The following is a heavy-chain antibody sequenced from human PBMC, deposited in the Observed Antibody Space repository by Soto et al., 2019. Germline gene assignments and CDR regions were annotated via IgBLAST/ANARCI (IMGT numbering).Heavy chain of an antibody. CDR2: INAGNGNT. D-gene: IGHD1-7*01. V-gene: IGHV1-3*05. CDR3: ARDPWNYVSGWFDP. CDR1: GYTFTSYA. Sequence: QVQLVQSGAEEKKPGDSVKVSCKASGYTFTSYAMHWVRQAPGQRLEWMGWINAGNGNTKYSQKFQGRVTITRDTSASTAYMELSSLRSADTAVYYCARDPWNYVSGWFDPWGQGTLVTVSS. J-gene: IGHJ5*02.